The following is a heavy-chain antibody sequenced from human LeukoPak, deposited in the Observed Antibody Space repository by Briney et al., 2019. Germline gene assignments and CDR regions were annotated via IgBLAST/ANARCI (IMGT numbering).Heavy chain of an antibody. Sequence: WASVKVSCKVSGYTLTELSMHWVRQAPGKGLEWMGGFDPEDGETIYAQKFQGRVTMTEDTSTDTAYMELSSLRSEDTAVYYCATIFGYRWVDAFDIWGQGTMVTVSS. CDR2: FDPEDGET. CDR3: ATIFGYRWVDAFDI. V-gene: IGHV1-24*01. D-gene: IGHD3-10*01. CDR1: GYTLTELS. J-gene: IGHJ3*02.